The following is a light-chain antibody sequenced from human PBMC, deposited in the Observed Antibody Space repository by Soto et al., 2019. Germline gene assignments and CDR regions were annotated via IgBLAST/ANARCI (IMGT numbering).Light chain of an antibody. CDR3: QEYNNWHPVT. Sequence: ETVSTQSPATLSVSPGERATLSCRASQSVSSNLAWYKQKPGQAPRLLIYGASTRATGIPARFRGSGSGTEFTLTISSLQSEDFAVYYCQEYNNWHPVTFGGGTKVDVK. V-gene: IGKV3-15*01. CDR1: QSVSSN. J-gene: IGKJ4*01. CDR2: GAS.